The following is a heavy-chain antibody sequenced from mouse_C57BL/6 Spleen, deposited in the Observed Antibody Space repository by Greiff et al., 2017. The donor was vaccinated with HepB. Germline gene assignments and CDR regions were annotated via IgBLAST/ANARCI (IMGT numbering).Heavy chain of an antibody. V-gene: IGHV1-42*01. CDR1: GYSFTGYY. J-gene: IGHJ3*01. D-gene: IGHD2-4*01. Sequence: VHVKQSGPELVKPGASVKISCKASGYSFTGYYMNWVKQSPEKSLEWIGEINPSTGGTTYNQKFKAKATLTVDKSSSTAYMQLKSLTSEDSAVYYCAPYDYDGFAYWGQGTLVTVSA. CDR2: INPSTGGT. CDR3: APYDYDGFAY.